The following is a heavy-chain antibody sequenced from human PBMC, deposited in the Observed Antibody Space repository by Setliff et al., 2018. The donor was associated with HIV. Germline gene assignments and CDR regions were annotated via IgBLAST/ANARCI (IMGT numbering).Heavy chain of an antibody. Sequence: SETLSLTCTVSGASIVTTDHYWGWVRQAPGKGLEWVGSAYYGADRYYNPSLKSRVTISVDTSKNQFSLSLRSVTAADTAVYYCASMYSGYDQDYFDYWGQGTLVTVSS. CDR1: GASIVTTDHY. CDR2: AYYGADR. J-gene: IGHJ4*02. V-gene: IGHV4-39*01. D-gene: IGHD5-12*01. CDR3: ASMYSGYDQDYFDY.